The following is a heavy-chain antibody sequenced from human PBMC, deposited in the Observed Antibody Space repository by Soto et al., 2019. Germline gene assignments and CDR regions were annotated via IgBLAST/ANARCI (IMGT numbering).Heavy chain of an antibody. D-gene: IGHD1-26*01. Sequence: ASVKVSCKASGGTFSSYAISWVRQAPGQGLEWMGGIIPIFGTANYAQKFQGRVTITADESTSTAYMELSSLRSEDTAVYYCARVVSWGPWPNWFDPWGQGTLVTVSS. J-gene: IGHJ5*02. CDR3: ARVVSWGPWPNWFDP. V-gene: IGHV1-69*13. CDR1: GGTFSSYA. CDR2: IIPIFGTA.